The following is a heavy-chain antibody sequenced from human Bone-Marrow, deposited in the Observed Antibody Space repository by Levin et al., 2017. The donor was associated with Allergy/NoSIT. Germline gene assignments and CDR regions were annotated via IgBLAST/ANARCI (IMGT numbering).Heavy chain of an antibody. CDR2: IFNIGST. CDR1: DASVSSDY. CDR3: ARSLATAIEYSQQ. D-gene: IGHD2-21*02. Sequence: SETLSLTCTVSDASVSSDYWSWIRQTPGKGLEWIGHIFNIGSTKYNPSLESRVTISVDTSKNQLSLKVRSVTAAETAVYYCARSLATAIEYSQQWGQGTLVTVSS. J-gene: IGHJ1*01. V-gene: IGHV4-59*02.